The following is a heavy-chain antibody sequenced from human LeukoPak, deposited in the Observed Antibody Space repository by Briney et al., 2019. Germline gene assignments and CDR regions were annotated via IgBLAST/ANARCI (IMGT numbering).Heavy chain of an antibody. Sequence: KPGGSLRLSCAASGFTFSDYYMSWIRQAPGKGLEWVSYISSSSSYTNYADSVKGRFTISRDNAKNSLYLQMNSLRAEDTAVYYWAREVSDYDSSGYYGGNWFDPWGQGTLVTVSS. CDR1: GFTFSDYY. CDR2: ISSSSSYT. V-gene: IGHV3-11*05. D-gene: IGHD3-22*01. CDR3: AREVSDYDSSGYYGGNWFDP. J-gene: IGHJ5*02.